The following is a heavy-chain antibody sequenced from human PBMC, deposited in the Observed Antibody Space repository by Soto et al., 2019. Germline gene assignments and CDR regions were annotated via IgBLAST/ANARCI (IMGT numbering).Heavy chain of an antibody. D-gene: IGHD2-2*01. V-gene: IGHV4-38-2*01. CDR3: ARAQYQLLSRFDP. J-gene: IGHJ5*02. CDR1: GYSISSGYY. Sequence: PSETLSLTCAVSGYSISSGYYWGWIRQPPGKGLEWIGSIYHSGSTYCNPSLKSRVTISVDTSKNQFSLKLSSVTAADTAVYYCARAQYQLLSRFDPWGQGTLVTVSS. CDR2: IYHSGST.